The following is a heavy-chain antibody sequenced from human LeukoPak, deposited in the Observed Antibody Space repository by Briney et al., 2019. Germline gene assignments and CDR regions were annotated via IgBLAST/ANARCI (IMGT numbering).Heavy chain of an antibody. V-gene: IGHV1-8*01. CDR2: MNPNSGNT. CDR3: ARRKSGTTIFDAFDI. D-gene: IGHD3-10*01. Sequence: ASVKVSCKASGYTFASFGVSWVRQATGQGLEWMGWMNPNSGNTGYAQKFQGRVTMTRNTSISTAYMELSSLRSEDTAVYYCARRKSGTTIFDAFDIWGQGTMVTVSS. CDR1: GYTFASFG. J-gene: IGHJ3*02.